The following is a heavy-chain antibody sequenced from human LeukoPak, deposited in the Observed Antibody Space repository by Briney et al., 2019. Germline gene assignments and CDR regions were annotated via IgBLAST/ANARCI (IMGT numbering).Heavy chain of an antibody. Sequence: GESLKISCKASGYSFTSYWIGWVRQMPGKGLESMGIIYPGDSDTRYSPSFQGQVTISADKSISTAYLQWSSLKASDTAMYYCARSYYDFWSAPRHYYYYMDVWGKGTTVTVSS. V-gene: IGHV5-51*01. D-gene: IGHD3-3*01. CDR1: GYSFTSYW. CDR3: ARSYYDFWSAPRHYYYYMDV. CDR2: IYPGDSDT. J-gene: IGHJ6*03.